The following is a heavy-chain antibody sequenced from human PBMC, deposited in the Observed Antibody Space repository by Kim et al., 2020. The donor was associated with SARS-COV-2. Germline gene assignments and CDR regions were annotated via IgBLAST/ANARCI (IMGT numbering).Heavy chain of an antibody. J-gene: IGHJ6*02. Sequence: SVKGRLTISRDNSKNTLYLQMNSLRAEDTAVYYCARARTGDRGGYYGMDVWGQGTTVTVSS. V-gene: IGHV3-30*07. D-gene: IGHD7-27*01. CDR3: ARARTGDRGGYYGMDV.